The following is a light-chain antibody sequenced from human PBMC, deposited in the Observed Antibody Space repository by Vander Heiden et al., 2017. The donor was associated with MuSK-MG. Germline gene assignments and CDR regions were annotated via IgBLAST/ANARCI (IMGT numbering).Light chain of an antibody. CDR2: GAS. J-gene: IGKJ1*01. CDR1: QSLRSDY. Sequence: EIVMTQSPATLSLSPGERVTLSCRASQSLRSDYISWFQQRPVQAPRLLIYGASTSATAIPATFRDTGSGTDFTLSISSLQPEDFAVYYSQQDDALRWTFGQGTKVEIK. V-gene: IGKV3D-7*01. CDR3: QQDDALRWT.